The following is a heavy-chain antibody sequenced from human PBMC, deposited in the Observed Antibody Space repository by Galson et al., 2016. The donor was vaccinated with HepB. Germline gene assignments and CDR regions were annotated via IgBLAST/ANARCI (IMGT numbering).Heavy chain of an antibody. CDR3: SRGIKGDYYGH. V-gene: IGHV1-3*01. D-gene: IGHD3-16*01. CDR1: GYSFSVYA. CDR2: IYPGNGKT. Sequence: SCKASGYSFSVYAIHWVRQAPGQGLEWLGWIYPGNGKTKSSQKFQDRVTFTSDTSPTTAYLELTNLRSEDTAMFFCSRGIKGDYYGHWGQATLVTVSS. J-gene: IGHJ4*02.